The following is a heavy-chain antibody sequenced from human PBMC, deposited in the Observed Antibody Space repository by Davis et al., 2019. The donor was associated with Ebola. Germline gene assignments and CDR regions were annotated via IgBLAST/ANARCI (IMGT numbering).Heavy chain of an antibody. J-gene: IGHJ4*02. D-gene: IGHD1-26*01. V-gene: IGHV3-48*01. CDR3: AKDRYSGSYPYYFDY. CDR2: ISSSSSTI. Sequence: GGSLRLSCAASGFTFSSYSMNWVRQAPGKGLEWVSYISSSSSTIYYADSVKGRFTISRDNAKNSLYLQMNSLRAEDTAVYYCAKDRYSGSYPYYFDYWGQGTLVTVSS. CDR1: GFTFSSYS.